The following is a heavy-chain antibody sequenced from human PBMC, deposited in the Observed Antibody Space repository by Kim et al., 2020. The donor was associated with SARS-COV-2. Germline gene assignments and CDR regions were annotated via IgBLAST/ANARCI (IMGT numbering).Heavy chain of an antibody. CDR3: ASGWFGEPYGMDV. V-gene: IGHV1-8*01. D-gene: IGHD3-10*01. Sequence: QKFQGRVTMTRNTSISTAYMELGSLRSEDTAVYYCASGWFGEPYGMDVWGQGTTVTVSS. J-gene: IGHJ6*02.